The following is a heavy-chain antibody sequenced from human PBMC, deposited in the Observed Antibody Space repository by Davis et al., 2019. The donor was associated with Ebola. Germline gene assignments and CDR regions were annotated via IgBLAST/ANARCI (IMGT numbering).Heavy chain of an antibody. CDR3: AKDGKNWAFDY. CDR1: GFTFSSYG. D-gene: IGHD7-27*01. J-gene: IGHJ4*02. Sequence: GESLKISCAASGFTFSSYGMHWVRQAPGKGLEWVAFIRYDGSNKYYADSVKGRFTISRDISENTVYLQMNSLRPEDTAVYYCAKDGKNWAFDYWGQGTLVTISS. V-gene: IGHV3-30*02. CDR2: IRYDGSNK.